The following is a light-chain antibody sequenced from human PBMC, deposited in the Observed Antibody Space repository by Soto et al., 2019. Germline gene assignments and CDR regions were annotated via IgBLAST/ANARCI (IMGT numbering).Light chain of an antibody. V-gene: IGKV1-5*01. CDR2: DVS. CDR3: QQYTNYPGT. J-gene: IGKJ1*01. CDR1: QSISSW. Sequence: DIQMTQSPPTLSASVGDRVTITCRASQSISSWLAWYQQRPGKAPNLLIYDVSSLESGVPSRFSGSGSGTEFTLTISSLQPDDFATYYCQQYTNYPGTFGQGTKVDIK.